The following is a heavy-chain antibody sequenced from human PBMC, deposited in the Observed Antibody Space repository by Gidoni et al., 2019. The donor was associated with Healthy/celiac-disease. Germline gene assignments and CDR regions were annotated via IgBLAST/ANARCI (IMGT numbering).Heavy chain of an antibody. CDR2: IYYSGST. D-gene: IGHD6-13*01. CDR1: GGSVSSGSYY. CDR3: ARGGGSSWYYFDY. J-gene: IGHJ4*02. V-gene: IGHV4-61*01. Sequence: QVQLQESGPGLVKPSATLSLTCTVSGGSVSSGSYYWSWIRQPPGKGLEWIGYIYYSGSTNYNPSLKSRVTISVDTSKNQFSLKLSSVTAADTAVYYCARGGGSSWYYFDYWGQGTLVTVSS.